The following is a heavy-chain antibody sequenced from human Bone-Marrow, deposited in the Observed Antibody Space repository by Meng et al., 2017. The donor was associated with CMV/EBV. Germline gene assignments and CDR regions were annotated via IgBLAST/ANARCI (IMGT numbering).Heavy chain of an antibody. Sequence: SETLSLTCTVSGGSISSGGYYWSWIRQHPGKGLEWIGYIYYSGSTYYNPSLKSRVTISVDTSKNQFSLKLSSVTAADTAVYYCARENDRDYFDDWGQGTLVTVSS. J-gene: IGHJ4*02. V-gene: IGHV4-31*03. CDR3: ARENDRDYFDD. CDR2: IYYSGST. D-gene: IGHD1-1*01. CDR1: GGSISSGGYY.